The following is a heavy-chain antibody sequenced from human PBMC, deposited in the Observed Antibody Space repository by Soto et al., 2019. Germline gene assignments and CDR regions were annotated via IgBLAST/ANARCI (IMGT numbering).Heavy chain of an antibody. J-gene: IGHJ3*02. D-gene: IGHD2-15*01. CDR2: INHSGST. Sequence: PSETLSLTCAVYGGSFSGYYWSWIRQPPGKGLEWIGEINHSGSTNYNPSLKSRVTISVDTSKNQFSLKLSSVTAADTAVYYCASSPYCSGGSCDAFDIWGQGTMVTV. CDR3: ASSPYCSGGSCDAFDI. V-gene: IGHV4-34*01. CDR1: GGSFSGYY.